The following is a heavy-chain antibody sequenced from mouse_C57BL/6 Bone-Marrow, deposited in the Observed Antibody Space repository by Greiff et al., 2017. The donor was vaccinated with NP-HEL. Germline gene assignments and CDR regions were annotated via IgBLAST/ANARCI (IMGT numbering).Heavy chain of an antibody. D-gene: IGHD1-1*01. CDR2: GQGLEWIG. CDR1: YTFSRRVH. V-gene: IGHV1-87*01. J-gene: IGHJ1*03. CDR3: SEDSAVYYCAWDGSLYWDFDV. Sequence: LVESGPELARPWASVKISCQAFYTFSRRVHFAIRDTNYWMQWVKQRPGQGLEWIGAIYPGHGDTSYNQKFKGKATLTADKSSSTAYMRLSSLTSEDSAVYYCAWDGSLYWDFDVWGTGTTVTVSS.